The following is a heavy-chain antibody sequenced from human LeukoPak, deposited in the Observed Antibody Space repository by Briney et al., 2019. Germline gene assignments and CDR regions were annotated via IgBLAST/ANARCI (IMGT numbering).Heavy chain of an antibody. Sequence: GGSLRLSCAASGFTFSNAWMSWGRQAPGKGLEWVGRIKSKTDGGTTDYAAPVKGRFTISRDDSKNTLYLQMNSLKTEDTAVYYCTTDPSMTTVDRKTTAFDYWGQGTLVTVSS. CDR2: IKSKTDGGTT. CDR3: TTDPSMTTVDRKTTAFDY. V-gene: IGHV3-15*01. D-gene: IGHD4-23*01. J-gene: IGHJ4*02. CDR1: GFTFSNAW.